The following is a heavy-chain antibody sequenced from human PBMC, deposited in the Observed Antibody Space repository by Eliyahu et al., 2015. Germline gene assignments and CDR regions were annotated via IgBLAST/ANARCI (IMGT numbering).Heavy chain of an antibody. J-gene: IGHJ4*02. D-gene: IGHD2-2*02. Sequence: QVHLVESGGGVVQPGRSLRLXCAASGFSFSDYGVHWVRQAPGKGLEWVAVISYDGYNQFYSDSVKGRFTISRDNSRNTLYLEMNSLRPDDTGVYYCWLYCSSDICYTEADYWGRGTLVTVSS. CDR1: GFSFSDYG. CDR3: WLYCSSDICYTEADY. CDR2: ISYDGYNQ. V-gene: IGHV3-30*03.